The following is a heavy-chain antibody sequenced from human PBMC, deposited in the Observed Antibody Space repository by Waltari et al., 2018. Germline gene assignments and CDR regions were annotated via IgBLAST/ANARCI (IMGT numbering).Heavy chain of an antibody. CDR2: IHNTGTA. CDR3: ARVPVLTPGGGPFDH. D-gene: IGHD3-9*01. CDR1: GCSLTSHY. J-gene: IGHJ4*02. Sequence: QVQLQESGPGLVKPSETLSLSCTVSGCSLTSHYWTWIRQPPGKGLESIGYIHNTGTAKYNPSLKSRVTISIDTSKNQFSLKLNSMTAADTAMYYCARVPVLTPGGGPFDHWGQGILVTVSS. V-gene: IGHV4-59*11.